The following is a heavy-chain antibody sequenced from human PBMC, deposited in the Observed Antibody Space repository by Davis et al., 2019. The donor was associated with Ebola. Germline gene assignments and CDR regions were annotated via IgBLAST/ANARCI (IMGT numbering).Heavy chain of an antibody. D-gene: IGHD3-16*01. CDR3: VRFGRGAY. CDR1: GVSMYSTDYY. Sequence: PSETLSLTCTVSGVSMYSTDYYWGWIRQPPGEGLEWIANIYYSGSTYYNPSLKSRVTISADTSKNQFSLNLRSVTAADTAVYYCVRFGRGAYWGQGTLVTVSS. J-gene: IGHJ4*02. CDR2: IYYSGST. V-gene: IGHV4-39*07.